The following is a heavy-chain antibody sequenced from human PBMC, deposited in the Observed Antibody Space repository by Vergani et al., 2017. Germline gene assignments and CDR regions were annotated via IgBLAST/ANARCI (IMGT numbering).Heavy chain of an antibody. CDR2: INPNSGGT. CDR1: GYTFTGYY. D-gene: IGHD3-3*01. J-gene: IGHJ6*02. V-gene: IGHV1-2*04. Sequence: QVQLVQSGAEVKKPGASVKVSCKASGYTFTGYYMHWVRQPPGQGLEWMGWINPNSGGTNYAQKFQGWATKTRDTSISTAYMELSRLRSDDTAVYYCATTTIFGVGYCYDGMEVWGQGTTVTVSS. CDR3: ATTTIFGVGYCYDGMEV.